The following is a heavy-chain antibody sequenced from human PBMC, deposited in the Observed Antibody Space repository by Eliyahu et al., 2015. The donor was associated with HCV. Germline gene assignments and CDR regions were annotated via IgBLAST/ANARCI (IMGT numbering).Heavy chain of an antibody. D-gene: IGHD5-12*01. J-gene: IGHJ6*02. V-gene: IGHV3-21*01. CDR1: GFTFSSYS. Sequence: EVQLVESGGGLVKPGGSLRLSCAASGFTFSSYSMNWVRQAPGKGLEWVSSISSSSSYIYYADSVKGRFTISRDNAKNSLYLQMNSLRAEDTAVYYCARDSGGYEEVYYYGMDVWGQGTTVTVSS. CDR2: ISSSSSYI. CDR3: ARDSGGYEEVYYYGMDV.